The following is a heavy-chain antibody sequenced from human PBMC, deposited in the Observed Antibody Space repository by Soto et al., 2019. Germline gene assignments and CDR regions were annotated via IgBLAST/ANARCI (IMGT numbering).Heavy chain of an antibody. CDR3: ARQEELPGDYASYVVYYGMDV. D-gene: IGHD4-17*01. CDR1: GYSFTSYW. CDR2: IYPGDSDT. V-gene: IGHV5-51*01. Sequence: GESLKISCKGSGYSFTSYWIGWVRQMPGKGLEWMGIIYPGDSDTRYSPSFQGQVTISADKSISTAYLQWSSLKASDTAMYYCARQEELPGDYASYVVYYGMDVWGQGTTVTVSS. J-gene: IGHJ6*02.